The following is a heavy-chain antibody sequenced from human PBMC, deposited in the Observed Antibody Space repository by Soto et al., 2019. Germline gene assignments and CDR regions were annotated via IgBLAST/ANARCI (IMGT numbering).Heavy chain of an antibody. CDR1: GGSISSGDYY. Sequence: SETLSLTCTVSGGSISSGDYYWSWIRQPPGKGLEWIGEIYHSGSTNYNPSLKSRVTISVDKSKNQFSLKLSSVTAADTAVYYCARIGASSGSYYGWFDPWGQGTLVTVSS. CDR3: ARIGASSGSYYGWFDP. J-gene: IGHJ5*02. V-gene: IGHV4-30-4*01. CDR2: IYHSGST. D-gene: IGHD1-26*01.